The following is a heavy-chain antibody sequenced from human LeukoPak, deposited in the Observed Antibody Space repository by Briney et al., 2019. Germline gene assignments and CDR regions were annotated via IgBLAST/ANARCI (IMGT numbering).Heavy chain of an antibody. Sequence: PGGSLRLSCAASGFTVSSNYMSWVRQAPGKGLEWVSVIYSGGSTYYADSVKGRFTISRDNSKNTLYLQMNSLRAEDTAMYYCARVSRGNSVGGDYWGQGTLVTVSS. D-gene: IGHD4-23*01. CDR3: ARVSRGNSVGGDY. CDR1: GFTVSSNY. CDR2: IYSGGST. V-gene: IGHV3-53*01. J-gene: IGHJ4*02.